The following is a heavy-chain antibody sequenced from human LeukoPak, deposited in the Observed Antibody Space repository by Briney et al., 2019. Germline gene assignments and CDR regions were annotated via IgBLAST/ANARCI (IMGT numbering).Heavy chain of an antibody. D-gene: IGHD2-2*01. CDR1: GFTVSSNY. CDR3: ARAYCTSTTCLLGFDI. CDR2: IYSGGNT. V-gene: IGHV3-66*01. J-gene: IGHJ3*02. Sequence: GGSLRLSCAASGFTVSSNYMNWVRQAPGKGLEWVSVIYSGGNTYYADSVKGRFTISRDNSKNTLYLQMNSLRAADTAVYYCARAYCTSTTCLLGFDIWGQGTLVTVSS.